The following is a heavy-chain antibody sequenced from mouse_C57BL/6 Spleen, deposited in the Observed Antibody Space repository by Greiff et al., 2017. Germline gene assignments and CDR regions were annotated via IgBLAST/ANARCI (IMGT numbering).Heavy chain of an antibody. CDR3: AREIAYYGSSLGGFAY. CDR1: GYAFSSSW. Sequence: VKLMESGPELVKPGASVKISCKASGYAFSSSWMNWVKQRPGKGLEWIGRIYPGDGDTNYNGKFKGKATLTADKSSSTAYMQLSSLTSEDSAVYFCAREIAYYGSSLGGFAYWGQGTLVTVSA. V-gene: IGHV1-82*01. J-gene: IGHJ3*01. D-gene: IGHD1-1*01. CDR2: IYPGDGDT.